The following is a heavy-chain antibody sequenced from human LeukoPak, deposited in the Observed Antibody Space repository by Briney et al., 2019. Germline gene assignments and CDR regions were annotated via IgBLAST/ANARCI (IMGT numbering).Heavy chain of an antibody. J-gene: IGHJ4*02. D-gene: IGHD7-27*01. CDR3: ARGPPNWGYDY. CDR2: MSPNSGDT. Sequence: ASVEVSCKASGYTFTSYDFNWVRQATGQRPEWMGWMSPNSGDTGYAQKFQDRVAMTRNTSISTAYMELSSLRSDDTAVYYCARGPPNWGYDYWGPGTLVTVSS. CDR1: GYTFTSYD. V-gene: IGHV1-8*01.